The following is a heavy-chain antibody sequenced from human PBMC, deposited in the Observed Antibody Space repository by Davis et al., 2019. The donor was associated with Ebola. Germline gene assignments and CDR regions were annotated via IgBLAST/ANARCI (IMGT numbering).Heavy chain of an antibody. D-gene: IGHD3-10*01. CDR3: AREGGLVRGVVITWKNGMDV. Sequence: ASVKVSCKASGYTFSNYAIHWVRQAPGQRLEWMGWINAGNGNRKYSQKLQARVTITRDTSASPVYMELSSLRSEDTAVYYCAREGGLVRGVVITWKNGMDVWGQGTTVTVSS. J-gene: IGHJ6*02. V-gene: IGHV1-3*01. CDR1: GYTFSNYA. CDR2: INAGNGNR.